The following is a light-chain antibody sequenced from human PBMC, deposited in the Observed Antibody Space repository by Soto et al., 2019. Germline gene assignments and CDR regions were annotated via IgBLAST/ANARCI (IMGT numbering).Light chain of an antibody. J-gene: IGKJ1*01. CDR3: QQYDSSPWT. CDR1: QSVSSSF. CDR2: GAS. Sequence: EIVLTQSPGPLSLSPGERTTLSCRARQSVSSSFLAWYQQKPGQAPRLLIYGASSRATGIPDWFSGRGSGKDFTLTISGLEPEDFAVYYCQQYDSSPWTFGQGTRVEIK. V-gene: IGKV3-20*01.